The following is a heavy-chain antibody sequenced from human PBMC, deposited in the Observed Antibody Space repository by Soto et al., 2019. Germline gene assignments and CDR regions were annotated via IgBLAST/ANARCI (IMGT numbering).Heavy chain of an antibody. Sequence: QVQLQESGPGLVKPSETLSLTCTVSGGSVSSGSYYWSWIRQPPGKGLEWIGYIYYSGSTNYNPSLKSRVTISVDTPKNQCSLELSSVTAADTAVYYCAREVRYYYDGQKRGRYFDYWGQGTLVTVSS. V-gene: IGHV4-61*01. CDR2: IYYSGST. D-gene: IGHD3-22*01. CDR3: AREVRYYYDGQKRGRYFDY. J-gene: IGHJ4*02. CDR1: GGSVSSGSYY.